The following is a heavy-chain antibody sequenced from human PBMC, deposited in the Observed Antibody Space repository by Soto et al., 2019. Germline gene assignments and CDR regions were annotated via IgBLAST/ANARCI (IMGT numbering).Heavy chain of an antibody. V-gene: IGHV1-24*01. CDR2: FDPEDGET. CDR1: GYTLTELS. J-gene: IGHJ3*02. D-gene: IGHD3-3*01. CDR3: ATAKVYDFWSGYVAFDI. Sequence: ASVKVSCKVSGYTLTELSMHWVLQAPGKGLEWMGGFDPEDGETIYAQKFQGRVTMTEDTSTDTAYMELSSLRSEDTAVYYCATAKVYDFWSGYVAFDIWGQGTMVTVSS.